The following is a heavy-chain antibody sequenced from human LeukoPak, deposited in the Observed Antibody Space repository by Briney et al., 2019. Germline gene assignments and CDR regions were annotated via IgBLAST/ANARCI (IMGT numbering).Heavy chain of an antibody. Sequence: GGSLRLSCAASGFTFSSYGMHWVRQAPGKGLEWVAVISYDGSNKYYAGSVKGRFTISRDNSKNTLYLQMNSLRAEDTAVYYCAKEDAFDIWGQGTMVTVSS. CDR1: GFTFSSYG. CDR3: AKEDAFDI. CDR2: ISYDGSNK. J-gene: IGHJ3*02. V-gene: IGHV3-30*18.